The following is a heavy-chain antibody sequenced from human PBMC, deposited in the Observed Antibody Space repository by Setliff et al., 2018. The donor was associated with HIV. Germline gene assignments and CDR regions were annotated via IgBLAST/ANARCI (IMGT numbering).Heavy chain of an antibody. D-gene: IGHD1-1*01. V-gene: IGHV4-34*01. CDR1: NGSFNGYY. J-gene: IGHJ4*02. CDR3: ALLDVPFIVQSIPPL. Sequence: ASETLSLTCAVYNGSFNGYYWSWIRQTPGKGLEWIGEINRSGGTTYNPSLNGRVAISVDTSKNQFSLKLISLTVADTAVYYCALLDVPFIVQSIPPLWGQGTLVTVSS. CDR2: INRSGGT.